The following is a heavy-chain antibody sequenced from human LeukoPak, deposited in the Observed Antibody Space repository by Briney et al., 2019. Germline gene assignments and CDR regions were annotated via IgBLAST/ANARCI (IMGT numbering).Heavy chain of an antibody. CDR2: INPSGGST. D-gene: IGHD4-17*01. CDR3: ARVGTTVTGKAYDAFDI. CDR1: GYTFTSYY. Sequence: ASVKVSCKASGYTFTSYYMHWVRQAPGQGLEWMGIINPSGGSTSYAQKFQGRVTMTRDTSTSTVYMELRSLRSDDTAVYYCARVGTTVTGKAYDAFDIWGQGTMVTVSS. J-gene: IGHJ3*02. V-gene: IGHV1-46*01.